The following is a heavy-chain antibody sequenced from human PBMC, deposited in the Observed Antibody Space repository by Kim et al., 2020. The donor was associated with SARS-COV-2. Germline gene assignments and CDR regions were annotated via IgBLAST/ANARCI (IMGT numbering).Heavy chain of an antibody. CDR2: IYYSGST. V-gene: IGHV4-31*03. CDR3: ARFGGVGTDY. CDR1: GGSISSGGYY. J-gene: IGHJ4*02. Sequence: SETLSLTCTVSGGSISSGGYYWSWIRQHPGKGLEWIGYIYYSGSTYYNPSLKSRVTISVDTSKNQFSLKLSSVTAADTAVYYCARFGGVGTDYWGQGTLVTVSS. D-gene: IGHD1-26*01.